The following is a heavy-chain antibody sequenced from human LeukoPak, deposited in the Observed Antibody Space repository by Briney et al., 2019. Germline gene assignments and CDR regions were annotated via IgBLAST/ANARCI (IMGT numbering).Heavy chain of an antibody. J-gene: IGHJ4*02. Sequence: GRSLILSCAASGFTFSSYGMQWVRQAPAKGVGWVAVISYDGSNKYYADYVKGLFTISRDNSKNTLYLQMNSLRAEDTAVYYCAKGSSGWYFDYWGKGTLVTVSS. CDR1: GFTFSSYG. CDR3: AKGSSGWYFDY. CDR2: ISYDGSNK. D-gene: IGHD6-19*01. V-gene: IGHV3-30*18.